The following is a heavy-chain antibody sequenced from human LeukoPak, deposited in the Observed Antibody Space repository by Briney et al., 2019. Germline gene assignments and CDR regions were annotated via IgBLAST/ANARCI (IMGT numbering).Heavy chain of an antibody. CDR1: GGSISSGSYY. Sequence: SQTLSLTCTVSGGSISSGSYYWSWIRQPAGKGLEWIGRIYTSGSTNYNPSLKSRVTISVDTSKNQFSLKLSSVTAADTAVYYCARYYDSSLGGYFDYWGQGTLVTVSS. CDR3: ARYYDSSLGGYFDY. J-gene: IGHJ4*02. V-gene: IGHV4-61*02. CDR2: IYTSGST. D-gene: IGHD3-22*01.